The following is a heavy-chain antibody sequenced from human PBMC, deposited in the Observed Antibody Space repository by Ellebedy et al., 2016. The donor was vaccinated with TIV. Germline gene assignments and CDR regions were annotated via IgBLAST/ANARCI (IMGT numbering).Heavy chain of an antibody. D-gene: IGHD4-23*01. V-gene: IGHV4-59*13. CDR2: IYYSGST. J-gene: IGHJ6*04. CDR1: GGSISNYY. Sequence: MPSETLSLTCTVSGGSISNYYWSRIRQPPGKGLEWSGYIYYSGSTNYNPSLESRVTISVDTSKNQFSLKLSSVTAADTALYYCAREGRGNSAGMDVWGKGTTVTVSS. CDR3: AREGRGNSAGMDV.